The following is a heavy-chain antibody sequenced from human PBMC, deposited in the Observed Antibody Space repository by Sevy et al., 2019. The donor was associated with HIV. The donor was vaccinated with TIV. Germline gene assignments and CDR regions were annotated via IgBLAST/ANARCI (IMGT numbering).Heavy chain of an antibody. CDR2: ISGSTTYI. CDR1: GFTFSSYT. CDR3: ARDPGRDSDY. J-gene: IGHJ4*02. V-gene: IGHV3-21*01. Sequence: VGSLRLSCAASGFTFSSYTMNWVRQAPGKGLEWVSSISGSTTYIYYANSVKGRFTISRDNARNSLYLQMNSLRGEDTAVYYCARDPGRDSDYWGQGTLVTVSS.